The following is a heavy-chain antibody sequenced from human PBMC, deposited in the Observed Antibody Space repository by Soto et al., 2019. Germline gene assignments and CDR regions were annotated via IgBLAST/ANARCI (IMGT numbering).Heavy chain of an antibody. CDR3: ARGQGVVAVDYYYYGMDV. CDR2: MNPNSGNT. CDR1: GYTFTSYD. D-gene: IGHD2-15*01. V-gene: IGHV1-8*01. Sequence: ASVKVSCKASGYTFTSYDINWVRQATGQGLEWMGWMNPNSGNTGYAQKFRGRVTMTRNTSISTAYMELSSLRSEDTAVYYCARGQGVVAVDYYYYGMDVWGQGTTVTVSS. J-gene: IGHJ6*02.